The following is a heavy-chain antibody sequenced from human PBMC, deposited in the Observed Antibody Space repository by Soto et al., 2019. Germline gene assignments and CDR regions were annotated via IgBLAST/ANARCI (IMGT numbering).Heavy chain of an antibody. D-gene: IGHD6-13*01. V-gene: IGHV4-4*02. CDR2: IYHSGST. Sequence: SETLSLTCAVSGGSLSSSNWWSWVRQPPGKGLEWIGEIYHSGSTNYNPSLKSRVTISVDKSKNQFSLKLSSVTAADTAVYYCARSPIAAAGNWFDPWGQGTLVTVSS. CDR1: GGSLSSSNW. J-gene: IGHJ5*02. CDR3: ARSPIAAAGNWFDP.